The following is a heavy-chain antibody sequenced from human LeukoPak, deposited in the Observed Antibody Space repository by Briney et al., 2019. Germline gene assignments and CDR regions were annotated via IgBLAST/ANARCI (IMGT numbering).Heavy chain of an antibody. CDR3: ARDGTSTDDY. CDR1: GYTFRNFG. CDR2: ISGNNDNP. V-gene: IGHV1-18*01. Sequence: ASVKVSCKTSGYTFRNFGINWVRQAPGQGLEWMGWISGNNDNPNYGQKFQGRFTVTTDSSTSTAYMELRNLTFDDTAVYYCARDGTSTDDYWGQGTLVTVSS. D-gene: IGHD2-2*01. J-gene: IGHJ4*02.